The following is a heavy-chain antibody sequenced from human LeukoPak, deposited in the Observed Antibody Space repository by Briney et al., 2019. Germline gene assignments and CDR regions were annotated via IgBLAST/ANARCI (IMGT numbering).Heavy chain of an antibody. Sequence: GGSLRLSCAASGFXFSNYWIHWVRQAPGKGLVWVSRINTDGSSTDYADSVKGRFTISRDNAKNTLYLQMNSLRAEDTAVYYCARDLDGCRSGNGAWGQGTLVTVSS. D-gene: IGHD5-12*01. CDR3: ARDLDGCRSGNGA. J-gene: IGHJ5*02. CDR2: INTDGSST. CDR1: GFXFSNYW. V-gene: IGHV3-74*01.